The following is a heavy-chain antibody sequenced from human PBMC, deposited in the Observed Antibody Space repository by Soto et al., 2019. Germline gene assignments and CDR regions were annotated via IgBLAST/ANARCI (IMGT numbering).Heavy chain of an antibody. CDR1: GGSISSGDYY. V-gene: IGHV4-30-4*01. Sequence: QVQLQESGPGLVKPSQTLSLTCTVSGGSISSGDYYWSWIRQPPGKGLEWIGYIYYSGSTYYNPSLKSRVTISVATLKHQLSPKLSSVTAADTAVNYWASTSYRYIVDDYWGQATLVTVSS. J-gene: IGHJ4*02. CDR3: ASTSYRYIVDDY. D-gene: IGHD3-16*02. CDR2: IYYSGST.